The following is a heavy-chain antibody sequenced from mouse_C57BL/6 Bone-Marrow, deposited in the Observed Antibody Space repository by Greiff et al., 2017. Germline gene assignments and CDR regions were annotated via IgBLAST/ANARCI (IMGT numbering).Heavy chain of an antibody. D-gene: IGHD1-1*01. J-gene: IGHJ2*01. Sequence: VQLQQPGAELVMPGASVKLSCKASGYTFTSYWMHWVKQRPGQGLEWIGEIDPSDSYTNYNQKFKGKSTLTVDKSSSTAYMQLSSLTSEDSAVYYCARLLCITTVEGPYYFDYWGQGTTLTVSS. CDR1: GYTFTSYW. CDR2: IDPSDSYT. V-gene: IGHV1-69*01. CDR3: ARLLCITTVEGPYYFDY.